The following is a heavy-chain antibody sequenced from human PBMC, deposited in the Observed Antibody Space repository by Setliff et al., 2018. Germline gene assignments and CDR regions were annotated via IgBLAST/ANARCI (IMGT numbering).Heavy chain of an antibody. V-gene: IGHV3-23*01. J-gene: IGHJ4*02. Sequence: PGGSLRLSCVASGFTFSNNAMNWVRQAPGGGLEWVSGISDSGDTTIYADSVKGRFTISRDNAKNTLYLQMNSLRAEDTAVYYCARDSGSGWYIFDYWGQGTLVTVSS. D-gene: IGHD6-19*01. CDR2: ISDSGDTT. CDR3: ARDSGSGWYIFDY. CDR1: GFTFSNNA.